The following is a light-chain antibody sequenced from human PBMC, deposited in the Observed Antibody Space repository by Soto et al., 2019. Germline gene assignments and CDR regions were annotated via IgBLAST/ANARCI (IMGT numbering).Light chain of an antibody. Sequence: QSALTQPASVSGSPGQSITISCTGTSSDVGGYDYVSWYQQHPGKAPKLVIYEVSYRPSGVSNRFSASKSGNTASLTISGLQAEDEADYYCNSYTTSSTLVFGGGTQLTVL. CDR1: SSDVGGYDY. CDR2: EVS. J-gene: IGLJ3*02. CDR3: NSYTTSSTLV. V-gene: IGLV2-14*01.